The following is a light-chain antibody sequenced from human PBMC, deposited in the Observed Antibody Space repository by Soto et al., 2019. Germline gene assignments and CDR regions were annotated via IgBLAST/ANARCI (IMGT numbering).Light chain of an antibody. CDR1: QSFSRY. CDR2: TTS. CDR3: QQTSIVPWT. Sequence: DIQMTQSASSLSASVGDRVTIPCRASQSFSRYVNWYQHKPGKAPKLLIFTTSSLESGVPSRFSGSGSGTDFTLTISSLHPEDFATYYCQQTSIVPWTFGQGTTVEF. J-gene: IGKJ1*01. V-gene: IGKV1-39*01.